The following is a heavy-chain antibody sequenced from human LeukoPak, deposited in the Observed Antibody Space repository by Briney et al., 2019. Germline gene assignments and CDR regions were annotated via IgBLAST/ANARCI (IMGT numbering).Heavy chain of an antibody. V-gene: IGHV3-23*01. CDR3: ARSGDSSGYYQY. J-gene: IGHJ4*02. D-gene: IGHD3-22*01. CDR2: ISGSGGST. CDR1: GFTFSSYG. Sequence: PGGSLRLSCAASGFTFSSYGMSWVRQAPGKGLEWVSAISGSGGSTYYADSVKGRFTISRDNSKNTLYLQMNSLRAEDTAVYYCARSGDSSGYYQYWGQGTLVTVSS.